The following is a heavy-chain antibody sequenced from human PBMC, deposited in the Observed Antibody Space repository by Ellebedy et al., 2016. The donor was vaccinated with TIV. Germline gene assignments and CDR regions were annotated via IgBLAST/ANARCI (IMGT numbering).Heavy chain of an antibody. Sequence: AASVKVSCKASGYTFASYGVNWVRQAPGQGLEWMGWINTNSGNPTYAQAFTGRIVFSLDTSVSTAYLQISSLRAEDSAVYCCARTGIWGNAFDIWGQGTMVTVSS. J-gene: IGHJ3*02. V-gene: IGHV7-4-1*02. CDR1: GYTFASYG. D-gene: IGHD7-27*01. CDR2: INTNSGNP. CDR3: ARTGIWGNAFDI.